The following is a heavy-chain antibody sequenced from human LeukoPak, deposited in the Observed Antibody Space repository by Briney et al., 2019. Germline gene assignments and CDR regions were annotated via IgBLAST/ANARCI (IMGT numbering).Heavy chain of an antibody. V-gene: IGHV1-18*01. CDR1: GYTFNKYG. Sequence: ASVKVSCKASGYTFNKYGISWVRQAPGQGLEWMGWISCYNGDTRYAQKFQGRVTMTKDTSMSTVHMELRSLRSDDTAVYYCARDPSNTSGYYVYHDHWGQGALVTVSS. D-gene: IGHD6-19*01. J-gene: IGHJ4*02. CDR2: ISCYNGDT. CDR3: ARDPSNTSGYYVYHDH.